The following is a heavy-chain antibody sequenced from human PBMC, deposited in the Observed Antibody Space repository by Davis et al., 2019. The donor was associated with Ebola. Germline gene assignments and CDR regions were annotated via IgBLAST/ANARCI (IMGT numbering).Heavy chain of an antibody. V-gene: IGHV1-2*06. Sequence: ASVKVSCKASGYTFTGYYMHWVRQAPGQGLEWMGRINPNSGGTNYAQKFQGRVTMTRDTSISTAYMELSRLRSDDTAVYYCARARDGYNLYYFDYWGQGTLVTVSS. CDR1: GYTFTGYY. J-gene: IGHJ4*02. CDR3: ARARDGYNLYYFDY. D-gene: IGHD5-24*01. CDR2: INPNSGGT.